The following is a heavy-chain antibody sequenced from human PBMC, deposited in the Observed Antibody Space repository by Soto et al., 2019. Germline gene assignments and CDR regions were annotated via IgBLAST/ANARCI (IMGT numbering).Heavy chain of an antibody. D-gene: IGHD3-22*01. J-gene: IGHJ4*02. CDR2: TNSDGTDS. V-gene: IGHV3-43D*04. CDR3: AKSLYYYDSSPLDH. Sequence: GGSLRLSCAAAGFDFEDYAMHWVRQVPGEGLEWVSLTNSDGTDSYYVDSVKGRFTISRDNAKTTLYLQMDRLRPEDTALYFCAKSLYYYDSSPLDHWGQGTLVTV. CDR1: GFDFEDYA.